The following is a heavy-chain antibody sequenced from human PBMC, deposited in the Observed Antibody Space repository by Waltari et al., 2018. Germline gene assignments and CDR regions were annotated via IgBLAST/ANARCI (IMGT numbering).Heavy chain of an antibody. Sequence: QVQLVQSGAEVKKPGASVKVSCKASGYTFTSYAMHWVRQAPGQRLEWMGWINAGNGNTKYSQKFQGRVTSTADESTSTAYMELSSLRSEDTAVYYCARDRLAAAGTRDWGQGTLVTVSS. CDR1: GYTFTSYA. V-gene: IGHV1-3*01. J-gene: IGHJ4*02. CDR3: ARDRLAAAGTRD. D-gene: IGHD6-13*01. CDR2: INAGNGNT.